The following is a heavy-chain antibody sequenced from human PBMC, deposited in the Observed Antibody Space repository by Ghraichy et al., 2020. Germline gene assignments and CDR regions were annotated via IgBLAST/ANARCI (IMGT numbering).Heavy chain of an antibody. CDR1: GYSISSGYY. Sequence: SETLSLTCTVSGYSISSGYYWGWIRQPPGKGLEWIGSFYHSGSTYYNPSLKSRVTISVDTSNTQFSLKLSPVTAADTAVYYCAREDWGAYYYDMDVWGQGTTVTVSS. J-gene: IGHJ6*02. CDR3: AREDWGAYYYDMDV. V-gene: IGHV4-38-2*02. D-gene: IGHD3-16*01. CDR2: FYHSGST.